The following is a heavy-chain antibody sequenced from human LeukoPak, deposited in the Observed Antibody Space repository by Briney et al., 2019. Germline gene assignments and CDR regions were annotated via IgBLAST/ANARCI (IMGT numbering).Heavy chain of an antibody. J-gene: IGHJ4*02. V-gene: IGHV1-46*01. Sequence: ASVNVSCKASGYTFTSYYMHWVRQAPGQGLEWMGIINPSDGTTYYAQKFQGRVTMTRDTSTSTVYMELSSLRSEDTAVYYCARAEPRAQLWLRDGDYWGQGTLATVSS. CDR2: INPSDGTT. D-gene: IGHD5-18*01. CDR3: ARAEPRAQLWLRDGDY. CDR1: GYTFTSYY.